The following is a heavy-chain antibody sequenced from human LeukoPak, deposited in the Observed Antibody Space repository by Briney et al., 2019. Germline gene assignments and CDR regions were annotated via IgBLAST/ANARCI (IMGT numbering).Heavy chain of an antibody. CDR3: ARQPDGYKSYYFDY. D-gene: IGHD5-24*01. CDR1: GGTFSSYA. J-gene: IGHJ4*02. Sequence: ASVKVSCKASGGTFSSYAISWVRQAPGQGLEWMGRIIPIFGIANYAQKFQGRVTITADKSTSTAYMELSSLRSEDTAVYYCARQPDGYKSYYFDYWGQGTLVTVSS. V-gene: IGHV1-69*04. CDR2: IIPIFGIA.